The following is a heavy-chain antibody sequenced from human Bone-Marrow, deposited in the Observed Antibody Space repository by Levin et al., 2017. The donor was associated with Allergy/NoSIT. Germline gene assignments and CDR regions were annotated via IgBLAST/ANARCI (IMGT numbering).Heavy chain of an antibody. Sequence: PSQTLSLTCAVYGGSFRGYYWSWIRQPPGKGLEWIGEINHSGSTNYNPSLKSRVTISVDTSKNQFSLKLSSVTAADTAVYYCARGPCFGGSCYFYYYYMDVWGKGTTVTVSS. D-gene: IGHD2-15*01. V-gene: IGHV4-34*01. J-gene: IGHJ6*03. CDR1: GGSFRGYY. CDR2: INHSGST. CDR3: ARGPCFGGSCYFYYYYMDV.